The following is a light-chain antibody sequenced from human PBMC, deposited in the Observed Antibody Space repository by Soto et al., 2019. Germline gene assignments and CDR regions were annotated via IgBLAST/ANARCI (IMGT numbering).Light chain of an antibody. V-gene: IGKV3-15*01. Sequence: EIVMPQSPATLSVSPGERATLSCRASQSVSSNLAWYQQKPGQAPTLLIYGASTRATGIPGRFSGSGSWTEFTLAISSLQSEDLAVDYCEHYNNCPPNAFGQGAKVVIK. J-gene: IGKJ1*01. CDR1: QSVSSN. CDR3: EHYNNCPPNA. CDR2: GAS.